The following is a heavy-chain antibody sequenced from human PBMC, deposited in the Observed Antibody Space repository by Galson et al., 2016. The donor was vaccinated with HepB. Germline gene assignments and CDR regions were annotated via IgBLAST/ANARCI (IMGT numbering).Heavy chain of an antibody. J-gene: IGHJ4*02. CDR1: GFTLSSYG. V-gene: IGHV3-33*01. D-gene: IGHD2-21*02. Sequence: SLRLSCAASGFTLSSYGMHWVRQAPGKGLEWVAVIWYDGGNKYYAESVKGRFTISRDTSKNTLYLQMTSLRVEDTAVYYCARGCGGDCYSVSGYWGQGTPVTVS. CDR2: IWYDGGNK. CDR3: ARGCGGDCYSVSGY.